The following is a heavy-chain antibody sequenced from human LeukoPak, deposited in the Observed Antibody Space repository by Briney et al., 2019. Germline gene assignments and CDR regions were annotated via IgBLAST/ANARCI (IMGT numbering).Heavy chain of an antibody. CDR1: GFTFSSYW. Sequence: GGSLRLPCAASGFTFSSYWMHWVRQAPGKGLVWVSRINSDGSSTSYADSVKGRFTISRDSAKNTLYLQMNSLRAEDTAVYYCARVASAYYHFDYWGQGTLVTVSS. J-gene: IGHJ4*02. CDR3: ARVASAYYHFDY. V-gene: IGHV3-74*01. D-gene: IGHD3-22*01. CDR2: INSDGSST.